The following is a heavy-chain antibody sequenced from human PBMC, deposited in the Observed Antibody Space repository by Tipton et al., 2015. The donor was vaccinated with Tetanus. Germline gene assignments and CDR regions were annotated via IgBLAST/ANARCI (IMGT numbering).Heavy chain of an antibody. CDR1: GYPFISYT. J-gene: IGHJ4*02. CDR2: INGANGNT. V-gene: IGHV1-3*01. CDR3: ARVVRGSGSHIRAVDY. Sequence: QVQLVQSGAEVKKPGASVKVSCKASGYPFISYTMHWVRQAPGQGLEWMGCINGANGNTRYSQKFQDRVTIIRDTSASTGYMELSSLRSEDTAVYYCARVVRGSGSHIRAVDYWGQGTLVTVSS. D-gene: IGHD3-10*01.